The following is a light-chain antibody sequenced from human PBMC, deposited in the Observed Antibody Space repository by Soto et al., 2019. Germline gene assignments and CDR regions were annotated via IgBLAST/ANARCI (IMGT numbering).Light chain of an antibody. CDR3: QQSYSAPGS. Sequence: IPMTQSPSSLSASVGDRVTITCRASQSISTYLNWYQQKPGKAPKLLIYAASSLQSGVPSRFSGTGSGTDFTLTITSLQPEDFATYYCQQSYSAPGSFGKGTKLEIK. CDR2: AAS. CDR1: QSISTY. V-gene: IGKV1-39*01. J-gene: IGKJ2*01.